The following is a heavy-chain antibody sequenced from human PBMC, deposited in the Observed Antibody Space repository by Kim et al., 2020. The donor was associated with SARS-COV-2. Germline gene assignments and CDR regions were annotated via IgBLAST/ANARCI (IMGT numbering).Heavy chain of an antibody. D-gene: IGHD6-6*01. CDR3: ARCRGESSSCCFDA. V-gene: IGHV4-31*02. J-gene: IGHJ5*02. Sequence: NPPLKSRVTISVDKSKNQFSLKLNSVTAADTAVYFCARCRGESSSCCFDAWGQGTLVTVSS.